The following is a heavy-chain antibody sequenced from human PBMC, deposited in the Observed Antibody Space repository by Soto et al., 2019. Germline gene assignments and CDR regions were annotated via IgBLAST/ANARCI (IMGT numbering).Heavy chain of an antibody. CDR1: GFTFSDYA. J-gene: IGHJ4*02. D-gene: IGHD6-19*01. CDR3: ARGGIEYSSAWYLNS. Sequence: GGSLRLSCAASGFTFSDYAMHWVRQAPGKGLEWVAVVSHDGRNTHYADSVKGRFTISRDNTKNSLYLQMNSLRVEDTAVYYCARGGIEYSSAWYLNSWGQGTLVTVSS. CDR2: VSHDGRNT. V-gene: IGHV3-30*03.